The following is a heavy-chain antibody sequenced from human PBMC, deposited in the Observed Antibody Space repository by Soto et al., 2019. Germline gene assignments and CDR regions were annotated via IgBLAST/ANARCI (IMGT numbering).Heavy chain of an antibody. V-gene: IGHV1-3*01. Sequence: ASVKVSCKASGYTFTSYAMHWVRQAPGQRLEWMGWINAGNGNTKYSQKFQGRVTITRDTSASTAYMELNSLKTEDTAVYYCNTDPVTMIVVVPSSGWGQGTLVTVSS. CDR2: INAGNGNT. J-gene: IGHJ4*02. D-gene: IGHD3-22*01. CDR3: NTDPVTMIVVVPSSG. CDR1: GYTFTSYA.